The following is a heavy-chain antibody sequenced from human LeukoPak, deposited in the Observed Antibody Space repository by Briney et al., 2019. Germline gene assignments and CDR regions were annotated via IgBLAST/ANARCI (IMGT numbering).Heavy chain of an antibody. CDR3: ARGEQLNYFAY. J-gene: IGHJ4*02. V-gene: IGHV3-48*03. D-gene: IGHD1/OR15-1a*01. Sequence: PGGSLRLSCAASGFSFSSYEMSWVRQAPGKGLEWVSYINRAGTTEEYADSVKGRFTISRDNAKNSLYLQMYSLRAEDTAVYYCARGEQLNYFAYWGQGTLVT. CDR2: INRAGTTE. CDR1: GFSFSSYE.